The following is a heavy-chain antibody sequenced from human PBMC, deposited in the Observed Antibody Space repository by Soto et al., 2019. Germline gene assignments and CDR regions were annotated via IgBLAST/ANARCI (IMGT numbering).Heavy chain of an antibody. CDR1: GGSISSYY. V-gene: IGHV4-59*01. CDR2: IYYSGST. Sequence: QVQLQESGPGLVKPSETLSLTCTVSGGSISSYYWSWIRQPPGKGLEWIGYIYYSGSTNYNPSLKSRVTISVDTSKNQFSLKLSSVTAADTAVYYFASNDGSYDYWGQGTLVTVSS. J-gene: IGHJ4*02. D-gene: IGHD1-26*01. CDR3: ASNDGSYDY.